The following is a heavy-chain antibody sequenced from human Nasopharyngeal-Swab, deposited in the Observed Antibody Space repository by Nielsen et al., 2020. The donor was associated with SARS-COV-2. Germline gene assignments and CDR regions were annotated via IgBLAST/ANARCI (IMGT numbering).Heavy chain of an antibody. Sequence: ASVKVSCKASGGTFSSYAISWVRQAPGQGLEWMGWINPNSGGTNYAQKFQGWVTMTRDTSISTAYMELSRLRSDDTAVYYCARDKSGYDSTYYYYGMDVWGQGTTVTVSS. CDR2: INPNSGGT. CDR3: ARDKSGYDSTYYYYGMDV. CDR1: GGTFSSYA. J-gene: IGHJ6*02. D-gene: IGHD5-12*01. V-gene: IGHV1-2*04.